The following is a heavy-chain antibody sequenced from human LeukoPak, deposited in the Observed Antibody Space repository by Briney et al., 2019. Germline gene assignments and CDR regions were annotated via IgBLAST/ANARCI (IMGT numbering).Heavy chain of an antibody. D-gene: IGHD1-26*01. J-gene: IGHJ4*02. CDR2: TRNKANSYTT. CDR1: GFTFSSYG. V-gene: IGHV3-72*01. Sequence: GRSLRLSCAASGFTFSSYGMHWVRQAPGKGLEWVGRTRNKANSYTTEYAASVKGRFTISRDDSKNSLYLQMNSLKTEDTAVYYCARVSRELLTFDYWGQGTLVTVSS. CDR3: ARVSRELLTFDY.